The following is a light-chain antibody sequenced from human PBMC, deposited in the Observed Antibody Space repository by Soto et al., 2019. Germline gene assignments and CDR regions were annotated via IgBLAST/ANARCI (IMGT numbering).Light chain of an antibody. Sequence: QSALTQPRSVSGSPGQSVTISCTGTSSDVGGYNYVSWYQQHPGKAPKLMIYDVSERPSGVPDRFSGSKSGNTASLTISGLQADDEADYYCCSYAGSYTYVFGTGTKV. CDR3: CSYAGSYTYV. V-gene: IGLV2-11*01. CDR2: DVS. CDR1: SSDVGGYNY. J-gene: IGLJ1*01.